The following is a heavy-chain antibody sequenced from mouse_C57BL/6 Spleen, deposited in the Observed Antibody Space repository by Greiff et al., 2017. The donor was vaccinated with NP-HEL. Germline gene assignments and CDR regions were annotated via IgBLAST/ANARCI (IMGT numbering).Heavy chain of an antibody. CDR3: ARSYYSNYGYFDY. CDR2: ISNGGGST. Sequence: EVKLQESGGGLVQPGGSLKLSCAASGFTFSDYYMYWVRQTPEKRLEWVAYISNGGGSTYYPDTVKGRFTISRDNAKNTLYLQMSRLKSEDTAMYYCARSYYSNYGYFDYWGQSTTLTVSS. CDR1: GFTFSDYY. D-gene: IGHD2-5*01. V-gene: IGHV5-12*01. J-gene: IGHJ2*01.